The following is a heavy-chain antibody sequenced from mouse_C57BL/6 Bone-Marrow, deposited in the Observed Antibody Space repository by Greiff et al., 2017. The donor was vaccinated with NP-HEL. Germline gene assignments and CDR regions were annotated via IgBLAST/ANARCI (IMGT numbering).Heavy chain of an antibody. J-gene: IGHJ2*01. CDR2: LSYDGSN. V-gene: IGHV3-6*01. D-gene: IGHD2-2*01. CDR3: ARRAYGLYYFDY. Sequence: ESGPGLVKPSQSLSLTCSVTGYSITSGYYWNWIRQFPGNKLEWMGYLSYDGSNNYNPSLKNRISITRDTSKNQFFLKLNSVTTEDTATYYCARRAYGLYYFDYWGQGTTLTVSS. CDR1: GYSITSGYY.